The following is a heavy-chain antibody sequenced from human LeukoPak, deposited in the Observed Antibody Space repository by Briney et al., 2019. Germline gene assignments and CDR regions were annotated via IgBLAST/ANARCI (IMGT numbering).Heavy chain of an antibody. CDR3: ARDVNHYDSSGPGY. V-gene: IGHV3-74*01. Sequence: GGSLRLSCAASGFTFSSYAMSWVRQAPGKGLVWVSRINSDESSTSYADSVKGRFTISRDNAKNTLYLQMNSLRAEDTAVYYCARDVNHYDSSGPGYWGQGTLVTVSS. CDR2: INSDESST. J-gene: IGHJ4*02. CDR1: GFTFSSYA. D-gene: IGHD3-22*01.